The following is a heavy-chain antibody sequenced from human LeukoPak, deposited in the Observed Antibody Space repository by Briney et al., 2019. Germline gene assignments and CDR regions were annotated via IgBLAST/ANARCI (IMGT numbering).Heavy chain of an antibody. Sequence: GGSLRLSCAASGFTFSSYEMNWVRQAPGKGLEWVSYISSSGGTIYYADSVKGRFTISRDNAKNSLYLQMNSLRAEDTAVYYCARVYYYDILTGYEDDDYWGQGTLVTVSS. D-gene: IGHD3-9*01. J-gene: IGHJ4*02. CDR3: ARVYYYDILTGYEDDDY. CDR2: ISSSGGTI. CDR1: GFTFSSYE. V-gene: IGHV3-48*03.